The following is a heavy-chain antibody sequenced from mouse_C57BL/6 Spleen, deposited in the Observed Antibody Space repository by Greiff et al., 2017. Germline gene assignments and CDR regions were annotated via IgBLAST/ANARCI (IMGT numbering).Heavy chain of an antibody. V-gene: IGHV5-17*01. J-gene: IGHJ4*01. CDR1: GFTFSDYG. D-gene: IGHD2-3*01. Sequence: EVKLVESGGGLVKPGGSLKLSCAASGFTFSDYGMHWVRQAPEKGLEWVAYISSGSSTIYYADTVKGRFTISRDNAKNTLFLQMTSLRSEDTAMYYCARGGSYDGYYDAMDYWGQGTSVTVSS. CDR3: ARGGSYDGYYDAMDY. CDR2: ISSGSSTI.